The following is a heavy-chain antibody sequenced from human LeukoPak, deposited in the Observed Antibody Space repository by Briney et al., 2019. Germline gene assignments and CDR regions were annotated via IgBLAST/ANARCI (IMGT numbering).Heavy chain of an antibody. CDR1: GGTFSSYA. Sequence: ASVKVSCKASGGTFSSYAISWVRQAPGQGLEWMGGIIPIFGTANYAQKSQGRVTITADESTSTAYMELSSLRSEDTAVYYCARKNPRYYHGMDVWGKGTTVTVSS. J-gene: IGHJ6*04. V-gene: IGHV1-69*13. CDR2: IIPIFGTA. CDR3: ARKNPRYYHGMDV.